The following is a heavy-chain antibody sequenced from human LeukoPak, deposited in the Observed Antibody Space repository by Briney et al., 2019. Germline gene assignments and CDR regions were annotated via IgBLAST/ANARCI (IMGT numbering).Heavy chain of an antibody. V-gene: IGHV3-48*01. J-gene: IGHJ4*02. Sequence: PGGSLRLSCAASGFTLNRYSMNWVRQAPGGGLEWLSYISSSGRDIYYTDSVKGRFTISRDNAKNLVYLQMNSLRAEDTAVYYCARDHSSSFIYWGQGALVSVSS. CDR1: GFTLNRYS. CDR3: ARDHSSSFIY. CDR2: ISSSGRDI. D-gene: IGHD6-13*01.